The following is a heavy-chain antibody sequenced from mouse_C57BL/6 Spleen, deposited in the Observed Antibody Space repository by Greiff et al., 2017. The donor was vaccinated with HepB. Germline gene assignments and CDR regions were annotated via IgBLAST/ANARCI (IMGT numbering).Heavy chain of an antibody. Sequence: VQLQQSGPELVKPGASVKISCKASGYTFTDYYMNWVKQSHGKSLEWIGDINPNNGGTSYNQKFKGKATLTVDKSSSTAYMELRSLTSEDSAVYYCASPRDYGNYGLAYWGQGTLVTVSA. CDR2: INPNNGGT. J-gene: IGHJ3*01. D-gene: IGHD2-1*01. V-gene: IGHV1-26*01. CDR3: ASPRDYGNYGLAY. CDR1: GYTFTDYY.